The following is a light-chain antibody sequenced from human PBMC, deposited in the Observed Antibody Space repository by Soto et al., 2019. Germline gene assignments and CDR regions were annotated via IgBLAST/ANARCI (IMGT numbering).Light chain of an antibody. V-gene: IGKV3-20*01. Sequence: EVVLTESPGTLSLYPGGRATLSCRASQSVSRRLAWYQQRPGQSPRLLISGASMRASGVPVRFIGSGSGTDFTLTITRLEPEDFAVYYCQQYGGSPITFGLGTRLEIK. CDR1: QSVSRR. CDR3: QQYGGSPIT. CDR2: GAS. J-gene: IGKJ5*01.